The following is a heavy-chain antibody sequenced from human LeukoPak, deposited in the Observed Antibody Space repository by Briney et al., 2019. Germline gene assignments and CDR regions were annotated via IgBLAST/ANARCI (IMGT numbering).Heavy chain of an antibody. CDR2: ISTNGGST. CDR3: VRESIDTFGGLHTSDI. CDR1: GFTFTNYA. Sequence: GGSLRLSCSASGFTFTNYAMHWVRQAPGKGLDYVSAISTNGGSTYHADSVKGRFTISRDNSKNTVYLQMSSLRPEDTAVYYCVRESIDTFGGLHTSDIWGQGTMVTVSS. V-gene: IGHV3-64D*06. J-gene: IGHJ3*02. D-gene: IGHD3-16*01.